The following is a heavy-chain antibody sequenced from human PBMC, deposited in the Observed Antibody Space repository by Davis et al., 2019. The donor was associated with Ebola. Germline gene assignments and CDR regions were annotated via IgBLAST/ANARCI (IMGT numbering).Heavy chain of an antibody. V-gene: IGHV3-7*03. CDR1: GFTFSTYD. CDR3: ARTGDYDSAFDI. Sequence: GESLKISCAASGFTFSTYDMTWVRQAPGKGLEWVTNIRQDGSATSYVDSVRGRFAISRDNAENSLYLQMNSLRAEDTAIYYCARTGDYDSAFDIWGQGTLVTVSS. D-gene: IGHD4-17*01. J-gene: IGHJ3*02. CDR2: IRQDGSAT.